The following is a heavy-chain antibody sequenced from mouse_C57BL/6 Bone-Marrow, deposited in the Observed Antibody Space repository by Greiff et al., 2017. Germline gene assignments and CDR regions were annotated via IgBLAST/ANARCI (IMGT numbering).Heavy chain of an antibody. V-gene: IGHV1-69*01. CDR1: GYTFTSYW. Sequence: QVQLQQPGAELVMPGASVKLSCKASGYTFTSYWMPWVKQRPGQGLEWIGEIDPSDSYTNYNQKFKGKSTLTVDKSSSTAYMQLSSLTSEDAAGYYCARSQNDDYLDYWGQGTTLTVSA. D-gene: IGHD2-3*01. CDR3: ARSQNDDYLDY. CDR2: IDPSDSYT. J-gene: IGHJ2*01.